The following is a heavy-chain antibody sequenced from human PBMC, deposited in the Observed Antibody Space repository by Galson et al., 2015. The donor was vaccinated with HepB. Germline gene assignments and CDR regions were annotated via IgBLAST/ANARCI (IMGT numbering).Heavy chain of an antibody. CDR3: VRKRDYDMGYGMDV. D-gene: IGHD3-9*01. CDR1: GFTVSSNQ. Sequence: SLRLSCAVSGFTVSSNQMSWVRQAPGKGLEWVSIIYSGCTTYHADSVKGRLTISRDNSKNTLYLQMNSLRAEDTAVYYCVRKRDYDMGYGMDVWGQGTTVTVSS. V-gene: IGHV3-53*01. J-gene: IGHJ6*02. CDR2: IYSGCTT.